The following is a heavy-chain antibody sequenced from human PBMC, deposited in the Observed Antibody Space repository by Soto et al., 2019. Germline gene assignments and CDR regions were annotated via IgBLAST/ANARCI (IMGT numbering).Heavy chain of an antibody. CDR3: AAGTYYYDSSGSCMDV. V-gene: IGHV1-58*02. D-gene: IGHD3-22*01. CDR2: IVVGSGNT. J-gene: IGHJ6*02. CDR1: GFTFTISA. Sequence: ASVKVSCKASGFTFTISAMPWVRQARGQRLEWIGWIVVGSGNTNYAQKFQERVTITRDMSTSTAYMELSSLRSEDTAVYYCAAGTYYYDSSGSCMDVWGQGTTVTVSS.